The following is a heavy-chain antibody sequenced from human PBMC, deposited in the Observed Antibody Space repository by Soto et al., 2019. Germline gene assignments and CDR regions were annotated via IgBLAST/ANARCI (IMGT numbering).Heavy chain of an antibody. D-gene: IGHD3-9*01. J-gene: IGHJ6*02. CDR3: ARDPTYYDILTGYYYYGMDV. CDR2: IYYSGST. Sequence: SETLSLTCTVSGGSISSYYWSWIRQPPGKGLEWIGYIYYSGSTNYNPSLKSRVTISVDTSKNQFSLKLSSVTAADTAVYYCARDPTYYDILTGYYYYGMDVWGQGTTVTVS. V-gene: IGHV4-59*01. CDR1: GGSISSYY.